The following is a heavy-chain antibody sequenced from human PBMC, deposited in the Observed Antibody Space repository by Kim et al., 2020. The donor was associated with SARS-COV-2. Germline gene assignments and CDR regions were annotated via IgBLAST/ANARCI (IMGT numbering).Heavy chain of an antibody. CDR3: ARVLSSSWQDNWFDP. Sequence: QKFQGRVTITADEATSTAYVELSSLRSEDTAVYYCARVLSSSWQDNWFDPWGQGTLVTVSS. J-gene: IGHJ5*02. V-gene: IGHV1-69*01. D-gene: IGHD6-13*01.